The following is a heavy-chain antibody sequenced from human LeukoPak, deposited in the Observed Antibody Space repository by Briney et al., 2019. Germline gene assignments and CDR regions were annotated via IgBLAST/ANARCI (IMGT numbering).Heavy chain of an antibody. V-gene: IGHV3-23*01. Sequence: GGSLRLSCAASGFTFSSYAMSWVRQAPGKGLEWVSAISGSGGSTYYADSVKGRFTISRDNSKNTLYLQMNSLRAEDTAVYYCARDPYYYDSSGYPFDYWGQGTLVTVSS. D-gene: IGHD3-22*01. J-gene: IGHJ4*02. CDR3: ARDPYYYDSSGYPFDY. CDR1: GFTFSSYA. CDR2: ISGSGGST.